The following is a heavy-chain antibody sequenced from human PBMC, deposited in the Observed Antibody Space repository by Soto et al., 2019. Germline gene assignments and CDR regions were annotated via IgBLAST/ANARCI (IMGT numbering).Heavy chain of an antibody. J-gene: IGHJ6*02. CDR1: GDSVSSNSAA. Sequence: PSQTLSLTCAISGDSVSSNSAAWNWIRQSPSRGLEWLGRTYYRSKWYNDYAVSVKSRITISPDTSKNQFSLQLNSVTPEDTAVYYCARDGYCSSTSCYPYYYYGMDVWGQGTTVTVSS. V-gene: IGHV6-1*01. D-gene: IGHD2-2*03. CDR3: ARDGYCSSTSCYPYYYYGMDV. CDR2: TYYRSKWYN.